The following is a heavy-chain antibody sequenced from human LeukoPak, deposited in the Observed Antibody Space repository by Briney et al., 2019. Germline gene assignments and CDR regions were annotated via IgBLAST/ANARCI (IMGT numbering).Heavy chain of an antibody. CDR2: VYSSGTT. CDR1: GGSISGYY. CDR3: ARGERLGWFDP. Sequence: SEILSLTCTVSGGSISGYYWNWIRQTPGKGLEWIGYVYSSGTTRYNAALKRRVTISVDTSKNQFSLKLSSVTAADTAVYYCARGERLGWFDPWGQGTLVTVSS. J-gene: IGHJ5*02. D-gene: IGHD3-9*01. V-gene: IGHV4-59*12.